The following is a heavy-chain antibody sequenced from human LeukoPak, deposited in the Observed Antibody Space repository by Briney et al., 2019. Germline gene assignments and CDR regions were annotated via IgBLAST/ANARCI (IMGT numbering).Heavy chain of an antibody. V-gene: IGHV1-46*01. D-gene: IGHD1-26*01. CDR1: GYTFTKYY. CDR3: ATHSGSYHGNWFDP. Sequence: EASVKVSCKAYGYTFTKYYIHWVRQAPGQRPEWMGLINPGGDNTNYAQNFQGRVTMTSDTSTSTVYMELSSLRSEDTAVYYCATHSGSYHGNWFDPWGQGTLVTVSS. CDR2: INPGGDNT. J-gene: IGHJ5*02.